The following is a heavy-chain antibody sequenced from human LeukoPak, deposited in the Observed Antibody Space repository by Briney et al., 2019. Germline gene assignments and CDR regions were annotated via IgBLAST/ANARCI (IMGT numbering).Heavy chain of an antibody. CDR2: IYSGGST. V-gene: IGHV3-53*01. CDR1: GFTFSIHS. CDR3: AKKGYYYGSGSYYTPDY. J-gene: IGHJ4*02. D-gene: IGHD3-10*01. Sequence: GGSLRLSCTASGFTFSIHSMNWVRQAPGKGLEWVSVIYSGGSTYYADSVKGRFTISRDNSKNTLYLQMNSLRAEDTAVYYCAKKGYYYGSGSYYTPDYWGQGTLVTVSS.